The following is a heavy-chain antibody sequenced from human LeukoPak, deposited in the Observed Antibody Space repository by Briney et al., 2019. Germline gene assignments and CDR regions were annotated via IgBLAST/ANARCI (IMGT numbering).Heavy chain of an antibody. D-gene: IGHD2-21*02. J-gene: IGHJ6*02. CDR3: ARGMGTDYYYYYGMDV. CDR1: GFTFSSYS. V-gene: IGHV3-21*01. Sequence: GGSPRLSCAASGFTFSSYSMNWVRQAPGKGLEWVSSISSSSSYIYYADSVKGRFTISRDNAKSSLYLQMNSLRAEDTAVYYCARGMGTDYYYYYGMDVWGQGTTVTVSS. CDR2: ISSSSSYI.